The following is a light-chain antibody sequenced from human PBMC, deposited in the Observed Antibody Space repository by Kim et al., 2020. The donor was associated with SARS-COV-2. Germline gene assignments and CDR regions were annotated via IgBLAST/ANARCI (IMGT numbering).Light chain of an antibody. J-gene: IGLJ3*02. V-gene: IGLV3-21*04. CDR3: QVWDSSSDPEV. CDR1: NIGSKS. Sequence: SYELTHPPSVSVAPGKTARITCGGNNIGSKSVHWYQQKPGQAPVLVIYYNSDRPSGIPERFSGSNSGNTATLTISWVEAGDEADYYCQVWDSSSDPEVFGGGTQLTVL. CDR2: YNS.